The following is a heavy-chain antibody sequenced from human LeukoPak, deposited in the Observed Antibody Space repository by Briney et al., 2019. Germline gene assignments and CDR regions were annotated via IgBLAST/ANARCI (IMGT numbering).Heavy chain of an antibody. V-gene: IGHV1-69*13. CDR1: GGTFISYA. Sequence: SVNVSCKASGGTFISYAISWVRQAPGQGLEWMGGIIPIFGTANYAQKFQGRVTITADESTSTAYMELSSLRAEDTAVYYCAIRPRFLEPTYYFDYWGQGTLVTVSS. D-gene: IGHD3-3*01. J-gene: IGHJ4*02. CDR3: AIRPRFLEPTYYFDY. CDR2: IIPIFGTA.